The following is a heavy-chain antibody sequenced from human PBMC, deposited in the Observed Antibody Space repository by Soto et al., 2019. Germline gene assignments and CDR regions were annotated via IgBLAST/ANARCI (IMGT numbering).Heavy chain of an antibody. D-gene: IGHD3-22*01. J-gene: IGHJ5*02. CDR3: ARADYYDSSGYPWFDP. Sequence: PGGSLRLSCAASGFTFSSYGMHWVRHAPGKGLEWVAGIWYDGSNKYYADSVKGRFTISRDNSKNTPYLQMNCLRAEDTAVYYCARADYYDSSGYPWFDPWGQGTLVTVSS. V-gene: IGHV3-33*01. CDR1: GFTFSSYG. CDR2: IWYDGSNK.